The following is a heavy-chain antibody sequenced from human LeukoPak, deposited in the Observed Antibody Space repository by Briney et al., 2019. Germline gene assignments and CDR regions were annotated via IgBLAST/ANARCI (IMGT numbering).Heavy chain of an antibody. CDR3: ARGGYLSSSWYWDY. V-gene: IGHV3-30*04. CDR1: GFTFSSYP. D-gene: IGHD6-13*01. CDR2: ISYDGSNK. Sequence: GGSLRLSCAASGFTFSSYPMHWVRQAPGKGPEWVAVISYDGSNKYYADSVKGRFTISRDNSKNTLHLQMNSLRAEDTAVYYCARGGYLSSSWYWDYWGQGTLVTVSS. J-gene: IGHJ4*02.